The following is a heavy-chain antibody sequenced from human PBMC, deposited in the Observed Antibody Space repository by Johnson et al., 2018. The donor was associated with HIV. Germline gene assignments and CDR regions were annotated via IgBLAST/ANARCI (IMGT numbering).Heavy chain of an antibody. V-gene: IGHV3-11*04. CDR3: ARATVDDYGDYDDAFDI. D-gene: IGHD4-17*01. CDR2: ISSSGRTI. Sequence: QVQLVESGGGLVQPGGSLRLSCAASGFTFSDYYMSWIRQAPGKGLEWVSYISSSGRTIHYADSVKGRFTISRDNAKNSLYLQMNSLRAEDTAVYYCARATVDDYGDYDDAFDIWGQGTMVTVSS. CDR1: GFTFSDYY. J-gene: IGHJ3*02.